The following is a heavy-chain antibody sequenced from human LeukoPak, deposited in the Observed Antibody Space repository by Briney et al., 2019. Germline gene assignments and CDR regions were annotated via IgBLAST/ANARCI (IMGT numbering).Heavy chain of an antibody. D-gene: IGHD6-13*01. V-gene: IGHV1-69*04. CDR3: ARGSYSSSGPIPYYGMDV. CDR2: ITPILGVA. CDR1: GGTVSSYA. Sequence: SVKVSCKASGGTVSSYAISWVRQAPGQGLEWMGRITPILGVANYAQKFQGRVTITADKSTSTAYMELSSLRPEDRAVYYCARGSYSSSGPIPYYGMDVWGQGTTVTVSS. J-gene: IGHJ6*02.